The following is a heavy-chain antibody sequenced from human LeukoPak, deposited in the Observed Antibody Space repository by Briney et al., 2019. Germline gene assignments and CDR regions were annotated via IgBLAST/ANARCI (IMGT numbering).Heavy chain of an antibody. CDR1: GYSFTSYW. CDR2: IYPRDSDT. V-gene: IGHV5-51*01. J-gene: IGHJ4*02. Sequence: GESLKISCKGSGYSFTSYWIGWVRQMPGKGLEWMGVIYPRDSDTRYSPSFQGQVTISADNSISTAYLQWRSLKASDTAMYYCARRAQSGAMVTLDYWGQGTLVTVSS. CDR3: ARRAQSGAMVTLDY. D-gene: IGHD5-18*01.